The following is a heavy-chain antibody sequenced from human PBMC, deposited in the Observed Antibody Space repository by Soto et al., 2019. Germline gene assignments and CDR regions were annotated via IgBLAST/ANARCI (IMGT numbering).Heavy chain of an antibody. CDR2: IYYTGAT. D-gene: IGHD5-12*01. CDR3: ARDGGYTGYE. CDR1: GGSIGSFY. J-gene: IGHJ4*02. Sequence: PSETLSLTCTVSGGSIGSFYWSWIRQSPGQGLEWIGYIYYTGATSYNPSLQSRVNIALDTSKNQVSLNLTSVTAIDTAVYYCARDGGYTGYEWGQGILVTAPQ. V-gene: IGHV4-59*08.